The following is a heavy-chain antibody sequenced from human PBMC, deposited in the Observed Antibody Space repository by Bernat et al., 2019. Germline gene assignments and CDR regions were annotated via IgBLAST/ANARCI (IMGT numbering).Heavy chain of an antibody. CDR2: ISSSSSTI. D-gene: IGHD2-15*01. CDR1: GFTFSSYS. V-gene: IGHV3-48*01. CDR3: ARGSSVGLVAATNPFDY. J-gene: IGHJ4*02. Sequence: EVQLVESGGGLVQPGGSLRLSCAASGFTFSSYSMNWVRQAPGKGLEWVSYISSSSSTIYYADSVKGRFTISRDNAKNSLYLQMNSLRAEDTAVYYCARGSSVGLVAATNPFDYWGQGTLVTVSS.